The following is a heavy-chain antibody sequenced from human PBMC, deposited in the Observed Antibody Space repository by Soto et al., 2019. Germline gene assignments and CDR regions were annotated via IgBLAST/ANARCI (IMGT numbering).Heavy chain of an antibody. J-gene: IGHJ6*02. Sequence: SETLSLTCAVSVGSISSSNWWSCVRQPPGEGLEWIGEIYHSGSTNYNPSLKSRVTISVDKSKNQFSLKLSSVTAADTAVYYCARAGGSYSSGWYYYYGMDVWGQGTTVTVSS. CDR2: IYHSGST. D-gene: IGHD6-19*01. CDR1: VGSISSSNW. CDR3: ARAGGSYSSGWYYYYGMDV. V-gene: IGHV4-4*02.